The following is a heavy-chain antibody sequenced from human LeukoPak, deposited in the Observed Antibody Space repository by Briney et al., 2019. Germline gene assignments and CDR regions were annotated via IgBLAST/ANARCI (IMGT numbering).Heavy chain of an antibody. D-gene: IGHD6-13*01. CDR1: GGSISSYY. CDR2: IYYSGST. V-gene: IGHV4-59*01. CDR3: ARDRIAAADDAFDI. J-gene: IGHJ3*02. Sequence: SETLSLTRTVSGGSISSYYWSWIRQPPGKGLEWIGYIYYSGSTNYNPSLKSRVTISVDTSKNQFSLKLSSVTAADTAVYYCARDRIAAADDAFDIWGQGTMVTVSS.